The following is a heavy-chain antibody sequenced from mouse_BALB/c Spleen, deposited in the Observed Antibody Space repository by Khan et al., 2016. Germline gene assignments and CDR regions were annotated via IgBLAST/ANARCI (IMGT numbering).Heavy chain of an antibody. J-gene: IGHJ2*01. Sequence: RLQESGGGLVQPGGSLKLSCAASGFDFSRYWMNWVRQAPGKGLEWIGEINPDSSTINYTPSLKDKFIISRDNAKNTLYLQMRKVRSEDTALYYCARLYYYGCVDYWGQGTTLTVSS. CDR3: ARLYYYGCVDY. CDR2: INPDSSTI. D-gene: IGHD1-1*01. CDR1: GFDFSRYW. V-gene: IGHV4-1*02.